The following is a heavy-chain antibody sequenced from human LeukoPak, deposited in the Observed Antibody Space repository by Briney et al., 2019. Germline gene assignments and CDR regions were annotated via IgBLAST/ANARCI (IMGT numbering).Heavy chain of an antibody. CDR2: ISGSGGST. D-gene: IGHD3-10*01. Sequence: GASLRLSCAASGFTFSSYAMTWVRQAPGKGLEWVSSISGSGGSTYYADSVKGRFTISRDNSKNTLYLQMNSLRAEDTAVYYCAKDLVTGSLDYWGQGTLVTVSS. CDR3: AKDLVTGSLDY. CDR1: GFTFSSYA. J-gene: IGHJ4*02. V-gene: IGHV3-23*01.